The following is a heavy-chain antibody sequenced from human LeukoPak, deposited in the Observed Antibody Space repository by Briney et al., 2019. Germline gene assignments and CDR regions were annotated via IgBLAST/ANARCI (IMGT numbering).Heavy chain of an antibody. CDR2: ISTASSAL. Sequence: GGSLRLSCAASGFTFSEYTMNWVRQAPGKGLEWLSYISTASSALDYADSVKGRFTISRDNAKNSLYLQMNSLRAEDAAVYYCARDGRQGYYAMDVWGQGTTVTVSS. CDR1: GFTFSEYT. CDR3: ARDGRQGYYAMDV. J-gene: IGHJ6*02. V-gene: IGHV3-48*01.